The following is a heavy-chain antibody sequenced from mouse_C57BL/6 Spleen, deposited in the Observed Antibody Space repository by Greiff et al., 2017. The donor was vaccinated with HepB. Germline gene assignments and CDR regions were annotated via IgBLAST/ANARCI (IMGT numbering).Heavy chain of an antibody. CDR1: GYTFTSYG. CDR3: ARYYDYDDEYYFDY. Sequence: VQLQQSGAELARPGASVKLSCKASGYTFTSYGISWVKQRTGQGLEWIGEIYPRSGNTYYNEKFKGKATLTADKSSSTAYMELRSRTSEDSAVYFCARYYDYDDEYYFDYWGQGTTLTVSS. V-gene: IGHV1-81*01. CDR2: IYPRSGNT. J-gene: IGHJ2*01. D-gene: IGHD2-4*01.